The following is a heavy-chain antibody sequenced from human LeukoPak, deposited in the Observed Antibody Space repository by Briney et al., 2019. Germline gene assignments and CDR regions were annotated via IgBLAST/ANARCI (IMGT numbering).Heavy chain of an antibody. Sequence: SVKVSCKASGGTFSSYAISWVRQAPGQGLEWMGGIIPIFGTANYAQKFQGRVTITTDESTSTVYMELSSLRSEDTAVYYCARALPVAPRSVYWNSEYYFDYWGQGTLVTVSS. J-gene: IGHJ4*02. CDR3: ARALPVAPRSVYWNSEYYFDY. CDR1: GGTFSSYA. CDR2: IIPIFGTA. D-gene: IGHD1-7*01. V-gene: IGHV1-69*05.